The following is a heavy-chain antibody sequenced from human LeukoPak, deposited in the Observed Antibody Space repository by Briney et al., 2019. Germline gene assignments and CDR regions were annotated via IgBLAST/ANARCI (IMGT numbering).Heavy chain of an antibody. J-gene: IGHJ4*02. V-gene: IGHV4-59*01. Sequence: SETLSLTCTVSGGSISSYYWSWIRQPPGKGLEWIGYIYYSGSTNYNPSLKSRVTISVDTSKNQFSLKLSSVTAADTAVYYCARGYCSGGSCYYFDYWGQGTLVTVSS. CDR2: IYYSGST. D-gene: IGHD2-15*01. CDR3: ARGYCSGGSCYYFDY. CDR1: GGSISSYY.